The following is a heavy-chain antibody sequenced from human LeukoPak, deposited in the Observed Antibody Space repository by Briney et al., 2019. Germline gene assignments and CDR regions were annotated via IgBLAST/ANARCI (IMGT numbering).Heavy chain of an antibody. CDR2: INPNSGGT. J-gene: IGHJ4*02. CDR3: ARVSSSSWYYFDY. D-gene: IGHD6-13*01. V-gene: IGHV1-2*02. Sequence: GASVKVSCKASGYTSTGYYMHWVRQAPGQGLEWMGWINPNSGGTNYAQKFQGRVTMTRDTSISTAYMELSRLRSDDTAVYYCARVSSSSWYYFDYWGQGTLVTVSS. CDR1: GYTSTGYY.